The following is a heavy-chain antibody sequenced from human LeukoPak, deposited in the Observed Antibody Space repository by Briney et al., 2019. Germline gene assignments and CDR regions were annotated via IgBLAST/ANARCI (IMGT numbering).Heavy chain of an antibody. Sequence: SEALSLTCAVYAGSFTVYRWSCIRQSPEKGREWIGDINHGGSTNYNPSLKSRVTISVDTSKNQFSLKVTSVTAADTAVYYCARGYDVLTGFSPWGHGNLVTVSS. CDR1: AGSFTVYR. V-gene: IGHV4-34*01. CDR2: INHGGST. CDR3: ARGYDVLTGFSP. J-gene: IGHJ5*02. D-gene: IGHD3-9*01.